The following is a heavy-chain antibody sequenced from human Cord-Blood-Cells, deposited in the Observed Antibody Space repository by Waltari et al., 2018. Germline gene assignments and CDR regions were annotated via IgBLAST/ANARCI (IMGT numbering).Heavy chain of an antibody. V-gene: IGHV4-34*01. J-gene: IGHJ3*02. D-gene: IGHD3-10*01. CDR1: GGSFSGYY. CDR2: SNHSGST. Sequence: QVQLQQWGAGLLKPSETLSLTCAVYGGSFSGYYWSWIRQPPGKGLEWIGDSNHSGSTHYNPSLKSRVTISVDTSKNQFSLKLRSVTAADTAVYYCARGVPMVRGVTDAFDIWGQGTMVTDSS. CDR3: ARGVPMVRGVTDAFDI.